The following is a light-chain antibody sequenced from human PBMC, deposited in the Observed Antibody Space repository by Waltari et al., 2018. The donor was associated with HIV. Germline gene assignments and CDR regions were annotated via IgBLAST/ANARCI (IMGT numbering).Light chain of an antibody. CDR3: SPYAVSNNFYVV. V-gene: IGLV2-8*01. CDR2: EVS. J-gene: IGLJ2*01. CDR1: RIDAGGYHH. Sequence: SAMTHPPSASGSPGPSVPIPCPGTRIDAGGYHHVPWYQQHPGNAPRRIIYEVSKRRSGGPDRCSGSKSGDTASLTVSGLQAEDEADYYCSPYAVSNNFYVVFGGGTKLTVL.